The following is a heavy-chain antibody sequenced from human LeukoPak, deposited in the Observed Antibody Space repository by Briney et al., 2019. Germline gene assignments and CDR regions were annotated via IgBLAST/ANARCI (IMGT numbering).Heavy chain of an antibody. CDR2: IYYTGST. Sequence: SETLSLTCTVSSGSISSGDYYWNWIRQPPGKGLEWIGYIYYTGSTYYNPSLKSRVSISVDTSKNQFSLKLSSVTAADTAVYYCARDSYYDGSGQGLRASDIWGQGTMVTVSS. V-gene: IGHV4-30-4*01. CDR3: ARDSYYDGSGQGLRASDI. CDR1: SGSISSGDYY. D-gene: IGHD3-22*01. J-gene: IGHJ3*02.